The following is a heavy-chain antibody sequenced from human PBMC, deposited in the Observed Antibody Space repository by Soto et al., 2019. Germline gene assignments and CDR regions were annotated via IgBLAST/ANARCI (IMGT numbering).Heavy chain of an antibody. J-gene: IGHJ6*02. CDR3: ASKGRYSYGYYYGMDV. D-gene: IGHD5-18*01. Sequence: GGSLRLSCAASGFTFSSYSMNWVRQAPGKGLEWVSSISSSSSYIYYADSVKGRFTISRDNAKNSLYLQMNSLRAEDTAVYYCASKGRYSYGYYYGMDVWGQGTTVTVSS. V-gene: IGHV3-21*01. CDR2: ISSSSSYI. CDR1: GFTFSSYS.